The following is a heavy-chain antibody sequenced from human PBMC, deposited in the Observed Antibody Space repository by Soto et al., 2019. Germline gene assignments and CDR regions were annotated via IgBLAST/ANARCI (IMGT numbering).Heavy chain of an antibody. CDR3: GRDIDAGLVE. V-gene: IGHV6-1*01. J-gene: IGHJ4*01. Sequence: SQTLSLTCDISGDNIFSNTAAWNWIRESPSRGLEWLGRTYYRSKWYNEYAVSVRSRITINPDTSRNQFSLQLTSVTLEDSAIYYCGRDIDAGLVEWGQGTLVTVSS. CDR1: GDNIFSNTAA. CDR2: TYYRSKWYN. D-gene: IGHD5-18*01.